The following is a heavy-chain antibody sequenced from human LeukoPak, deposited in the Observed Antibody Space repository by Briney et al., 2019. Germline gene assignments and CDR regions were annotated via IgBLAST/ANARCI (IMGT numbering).Heavy chain of an antibody. J-gene: IGHJ5*02. CDR1: GYTFSSQG. CDR2: INPYNGKI. V-gene: IGHV1-18*01. D-gene: IGHD4-17*01. Sequence: GASVKVSCKASGYTFSSQGISWVGQAPGQGGEWMGWINPYNGKIKSAEKFQRRLTMTTHTSTSTAYMQLRSLRSDATAVYYCARSGDANWLDPWGQGTLVTVSS. CDR3: ARSGDANWLDP.